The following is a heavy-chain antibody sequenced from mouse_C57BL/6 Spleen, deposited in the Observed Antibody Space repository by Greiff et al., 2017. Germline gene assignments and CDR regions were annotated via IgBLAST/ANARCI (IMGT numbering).Heavy chain of an antibody. D-gene: IGHD1-1*01. V-gene: IGHV1-39*01. CDR1: GYSFTDYN. CDR3: ARPVYGSSHWYFDV. J-gene: IGHJ1*03. Sequence: EVKLQESGPELVKPGASVKISCKASGYSFTDYNMNWVKQSNGKSLEWIGVINPNYGTTSYNQKFKGKATLTVDQSSSTAYMQLNSLTSEDSAVYYCARPVYGSSHWYFDVWGTGTTVTVSS. CDR2: INPNYGTT.